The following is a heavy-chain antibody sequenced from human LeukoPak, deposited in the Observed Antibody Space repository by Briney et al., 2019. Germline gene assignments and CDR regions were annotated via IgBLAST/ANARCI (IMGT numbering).Heavy chain of an antibody. D-gene: IGHD4-17*01. Sequence: SETLSLTCTVSGGSISSSSYYWGWIRQPPGKGLEWIGSIYYSGSTYYNPSLKSRVTISVDTSKNQFSLKLSSVTAADTAVYYCARLPRGYGDYNHYYYYMDVWGKGTTVTVSS. CDR2: IYYSGST. J-gene: IGHJ6*03. V-gene: IGHV4-39*07. CDR1: GGSISSSSYY. CDR3: ARLPRGYGDYNHYYYYMDV.